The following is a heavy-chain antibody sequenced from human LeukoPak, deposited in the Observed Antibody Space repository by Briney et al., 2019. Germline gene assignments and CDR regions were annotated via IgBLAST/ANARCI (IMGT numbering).Heavy chain of an antibody. CDR1: GGTFSSYA. CDR3: ARVGSSSWYGPYFQH. CDR2: IIPILGIA. D-gene: IGHD6-13*01. Sequence: PRASVKVSCKASGGTFSSYAISWVRQAPGQGLEWMGRIIPILGIANYAQKFQGRVTITADKSTSTAYMELSSLRSEDTAVYYCARVGSSSWYGPYFQHWGQGTLVTVSS. V-gene: IGHV1-69*04. J-gene: IGHJ1*01.